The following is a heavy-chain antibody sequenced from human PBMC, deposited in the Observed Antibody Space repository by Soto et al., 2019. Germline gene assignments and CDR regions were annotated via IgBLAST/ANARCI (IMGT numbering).Heavy chain of an antibody. CDR3: ARGIYDTSVGTAFDI. J-gene: IGHJ3*02. D-gene: IGHD1-1*01. CDR2: TYYRSRWYH. Sequence: SQTLSLTGAISGDSVSSGTVVWNWIRLSPSRGLEWLGRTYYRSRWYHEYVVFLQSRISINPDTSKNHYTLQLNSVTPEDTAVYYCARGIYDTSVGTAFDIWGQATKVTASS. V-gene: IGHV6-1*01. CDR1: GDSVSSGTVV.